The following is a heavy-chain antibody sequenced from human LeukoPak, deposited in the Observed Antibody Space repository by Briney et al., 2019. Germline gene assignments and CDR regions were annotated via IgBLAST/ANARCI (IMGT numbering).Heavy chain of an antibody. J-gene: IGHJ4*02. CDR1: GYTLTELS. V-gene: IGHV1-24*01. CDR3: AILYCSGGSCPYYFDY. CDR2: SDPEDGET. D-gene: IGHD2-15*01. Sequence: GASVKVSCKVSGYTLTELSMHWVRQAPGKGLEWMGGSDPEDGETIYAQKFQGRVTMTEDTSTDTAYMELSSLRSEDTAVYYCAILYCSGGSCPYYFDYWGQGTLVTVSS.